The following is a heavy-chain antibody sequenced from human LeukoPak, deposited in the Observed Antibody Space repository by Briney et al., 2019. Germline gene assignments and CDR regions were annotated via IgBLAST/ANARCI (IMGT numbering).Heavy chain of an antibody. CDR3: ARDLYSHNLDAEY. J-gene: IGHJ4*02. D-gene: IGHD5-18*01. Sequence: SETLSLTCTVSGGPISRYYWSWIRQPPGKGLEGIGYIYYSGSTNYNPSLKSRVNISVDTSKNPFSLNLSSVSAADTAVYYCARDLYSHNLDAEYWGQGTLVTVSS. CDR1: GGPISRYY. V-gene: IGHV4-59*12. CDR2: IYYSGST.